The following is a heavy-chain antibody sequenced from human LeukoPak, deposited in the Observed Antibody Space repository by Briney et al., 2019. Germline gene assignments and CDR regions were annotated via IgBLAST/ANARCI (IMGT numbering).Heavy chain of an antibody. J-gene: IGHJ6*04. D-gene: IGHD3-22*01. Sequence: GGSLRLSCAASGFTFSSYEMNWVRQAPGKGLEWVSYISSSGSTIYYADSVKGRFAISRDNAKNSLYLQMNSLRAEDTAVYYCAELGITMIEGVWGKGTTVTISS. V-gene: IGHV3-48*03. CDR1: GFTFSSYE. CDR2: ISSSGSTI. CDR3: AELGITMIEGV.